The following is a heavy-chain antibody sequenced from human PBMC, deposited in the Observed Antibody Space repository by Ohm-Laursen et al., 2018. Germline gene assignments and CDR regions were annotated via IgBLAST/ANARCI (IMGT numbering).Heavy chain of an antibody. CDR1: GYTFTSYD. D-gene: IGHD6-13*01. V-gene: IGHV1-8*01. J-gene: IGHJ4*02. CDR3: ARGGSSWTPHDY. CDR2: MNPNSGNT. Sequence: ASVKVSCKASGYTFTSYDITWMRQATGQGPEWMGWMNPNSGNTGYAQKFRGRVTMTRNTSISTAYMELSSLRSEDTAVYYCARGGSSWTPHDYWGQGTLVTVSS.